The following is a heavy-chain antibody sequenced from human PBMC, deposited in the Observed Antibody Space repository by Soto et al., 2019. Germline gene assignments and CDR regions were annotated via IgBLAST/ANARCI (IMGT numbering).Heavy chain of an antibody. D-gene: IGHD6-6*01. Sequence: AASVKVSCKASGGTFSSYAISWVRQAPGQGLEWMGGIIPIFGTANYAQKFQGRVTITADEPTSTAYMELSSLRSEDTAVYYCARRGSSSSGDYYYYGMDVWGQGTTVTVSS. J-gene: IGHJ6*01. CDR2: IIPIFGTA. CDR3: ARRGSSSSGDYYYYGMDV. V-gene: IGHV1-69*13. CDR1: GGTFSSYA.